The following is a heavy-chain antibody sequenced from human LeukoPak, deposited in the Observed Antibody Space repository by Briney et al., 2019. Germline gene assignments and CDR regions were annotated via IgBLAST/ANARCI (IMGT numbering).Heavy chain of an antibody. CDR1: GGSFSGYY. D-gene: IGHD6-6*01. J-gene: IGHJ5*02. Sequence: SETLSLTCAVYGGSFSGYYWSWIRQPPGKGLEWIGEINHSGSTNYNPSLKSRVTISVDTSKNQFSLKLSSVTAADTAVYYCARGSPRGSSSRFDPWGQEPWSPSPQ. CDR2: INHSGST. V-gene: IGHV4-34*01. CDR3: ARGSPRGSSSRFDP.